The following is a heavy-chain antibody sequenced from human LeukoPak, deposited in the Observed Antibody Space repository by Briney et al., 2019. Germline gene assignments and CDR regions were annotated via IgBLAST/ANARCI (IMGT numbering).Heavy chain of an antibody. CDR2: IYYSGST. D-gene: IGHD5-24*01. CDR3: ARDMNYPTGYFDY. V-gene: IGHV4-61*08. CDR1: GGSISSGGYS. J-gene: IGHJ4*02. Sequence: SETLSLTCAVSGGSISSGGYSWSWIRQPPGKGLEWIGYIYYSGSTNYNPSLKSRVTISVDTSKNQFSLKLSSVTAADTAVYYCARDMNYPTGYFDYWGQGTLVTVSS.